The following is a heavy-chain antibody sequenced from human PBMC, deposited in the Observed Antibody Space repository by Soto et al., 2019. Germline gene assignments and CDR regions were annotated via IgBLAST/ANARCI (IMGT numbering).Heavy chain of an antibody. V-gene: IGHV3-23*01. Sequence: PGGSLRLSCAASGFTFSSYAMAWVRQAPGKGLEWVSGISGSGDSTYYADSVKGRFTISRDNSKNTLYLQMNSLRAEDTAVYYCAKARGLSPFDFWGQGTLVTVSS. CDR1: GFTFSSYA. D-gene: IGHD2-2*01. J-gene: IGHJ4*02. CDR3: AKARGLSPFDF. CDR2: ISGSGDST.